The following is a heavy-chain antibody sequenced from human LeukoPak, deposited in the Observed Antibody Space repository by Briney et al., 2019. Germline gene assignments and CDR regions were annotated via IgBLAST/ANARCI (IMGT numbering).Heavy chain of an antibody. CDR1: GFMFSDYY. D-gene: IGHD3-10*02. CDR2: ISSSGSIT. Sequence: GGSLRLSCAASGFMFSDYYMSWIRQAPGKGLEWVSYISSSGSITYYADSVKGRFTISRDNAQKSLTLQMNSLRAEDTAVYYCAELGITMIGGVWGKGTTVTISS. CDR3: AELGITMIGGV. V-gene: IGHV3-11*04. J-gene: IGHJ6*04.